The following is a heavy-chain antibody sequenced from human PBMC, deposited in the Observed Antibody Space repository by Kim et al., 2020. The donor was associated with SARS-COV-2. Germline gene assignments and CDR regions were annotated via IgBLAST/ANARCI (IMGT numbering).Heavy chain of an antibody. CDR2: IIPILGIA. V-gene: IGHV1-69*04. D-gene: IGHD6-13*01. J-gene: IGHJ5*02. CDR1: GGTFSSYA. Sequence: SVKVSCKASGGTFSSYAISWVRQAPGQGLEWMGRIIPILGIANYAQKFQGRVTITADKSTSTAYMELSSLRSEDTAVYYCARVGALIQPYGIAAAGTQGPGNWFDPWGQGTLVTVSS. CDR3: ARVGALIQPYGIAAAGTQGPGNWFDP.